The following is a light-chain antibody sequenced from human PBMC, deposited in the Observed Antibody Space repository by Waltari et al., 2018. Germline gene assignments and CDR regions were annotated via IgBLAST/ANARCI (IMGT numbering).Light chain of an antibody. J-gene: IGKJ4*01. CDR3: QQYNSYSLLT. CDR1: QSISNW. CDR2: KAF. V-gene: IGKV1-5*03. Sequence: DIQRTQSPSTLSASVGDTIIITCRASQSISNWLAWYQQKPGKAPKLLIYKAFTLETGVPSRFSGSGSGTVFTLTISSLQPDDFATYYCQQYNSYSLLTFGGGTKVEIE.